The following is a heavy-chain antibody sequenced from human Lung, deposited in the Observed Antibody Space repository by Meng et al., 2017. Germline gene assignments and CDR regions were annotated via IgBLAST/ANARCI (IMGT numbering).Heavy chain of an antibody. J-gene: IGHJ4*02. CDR1: GGSFSDYY. CDR3: ARGPTTMAHDFDY. CDR2: INHSGST. D-gene: IGHD4-11*01. Sequence: QVLLQQWGAGLLKHSEILSLTCVVSGGSFSDYYWSWIRQPPGKVLEWIGEINHSGSTNYNPSLESRATISVDTSQNNLSLKLSSVTAADSAVYYCARGPTTMAHDFDYWGQGTLVTVSS. V-gene: IGHV4-34*01.